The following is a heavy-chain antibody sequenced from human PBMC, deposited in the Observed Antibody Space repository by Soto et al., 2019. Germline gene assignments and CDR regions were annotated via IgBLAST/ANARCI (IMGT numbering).Heavy chain of an antibody. V-gene: IGHV4-31*03. CDR2: VYYSGST. CDR3: ARSAGGNFYFDY. CDR1: GGSINRGGYY. D-gene: IGHD2-21*02. J-gene: IGHJ4*02. Sequence: SETLSLTCTVSGGSINRGGYYWTWIRQHPGKGLEWIGSVYYSGSTNYNPSLKSRVTISVDTSKNQFSLKLSSVSAADTAVYYCARSAGGNFYFDYWGQGTLVPVSS.